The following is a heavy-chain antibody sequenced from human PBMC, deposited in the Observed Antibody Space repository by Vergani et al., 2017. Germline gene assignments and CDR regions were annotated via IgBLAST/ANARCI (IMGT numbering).Heavy chain of an antibody. V-gene: IGHV4-61*02. J-gene: IGHJ6*03. CDR3: ARGDYDFWSGYSPSRYYYYYYMDV. D-gene: IGHD3-3*01. CDR2: IYTSGST. Sequence: QVQLQESGPGLVKPSQTLSLTCTVSGGSISSGSYYWSWIRQPAGKGLEWIGRIYTSGSTNYNPSLKSRVTISVDTSKNQFSLKLSSVTAADTAVYYCARGDYDFWSGYSPSRYYYYYYMDVWGKGTTVTVSS. CDR1: GGSISSGSYY.